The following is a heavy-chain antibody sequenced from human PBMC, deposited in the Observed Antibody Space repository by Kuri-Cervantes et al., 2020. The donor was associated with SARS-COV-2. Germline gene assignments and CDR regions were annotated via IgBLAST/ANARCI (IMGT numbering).Heavy chain of an antibody. CDR3: ARGTYTYYDFWRGPYFDY. D-gene: IGHD3-3*01. Sequence: ESLKISCAVSGYSISSGYYWGWIRQPPGKGLEWIGSIYHSGSTYYNPSLKSRVTMSVDTSKNQFSLKLNSVTAADTAVYYCARGTYTYYDFWRGPYFDYWGQGNLVTVSS. V-gene: IGHV4-38-2*01. J-gene: IGHJ4*02. CDR2: IYHSGST. CDR1: GYSISSGYY.